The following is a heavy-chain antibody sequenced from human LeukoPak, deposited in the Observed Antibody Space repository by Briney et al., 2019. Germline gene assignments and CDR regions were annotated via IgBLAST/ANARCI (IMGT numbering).Heavy chain of an antibody. D-gene: IGHD6-13*01. V-gene: IGHV3-23*01. Sequence: RGSLRLSCAASGFTFKNYAMSWVRQAPGKGLEWVSTITGSGGSAYYADSVKGRFTISRDNAKNSLYLQMNSLRDEDTAVYYCARDFYSSTYDYWGQGTLVTVSS. J-gene: IGHJ4*02. CDR2: ITGSGGSA. CDR3: ARDFYSSTYDY. CDR1: GFTFKNYA.